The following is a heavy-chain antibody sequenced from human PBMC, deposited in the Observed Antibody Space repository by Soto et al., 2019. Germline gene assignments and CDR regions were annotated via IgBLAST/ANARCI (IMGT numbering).Heavy chain of an antibody. Sequence: GGSLRLSCAASGFTFSIYAIHWVRQAPGKGLEWVALLSYDGSSKYYADSVKGRFTISRDNSKNTLYLQMNSLRTDDTAVYYCAKDGARGSASYLLDSWGQGTLVTVSS. CDR2: LSYDGSSK. CDR1: GFTFSIYA. CDR3: AKDGARGSASYLLDS. D-gene: IGHD2-2*01. J-gene: IGHJ4*02. V-gene: IGHV3-30*18.